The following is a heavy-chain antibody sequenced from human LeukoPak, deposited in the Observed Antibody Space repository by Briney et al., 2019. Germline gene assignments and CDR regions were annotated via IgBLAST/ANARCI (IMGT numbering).Heavy chain of an antibody. J-gene: IGHJ4*02. V-gene: IGHV3-21*01. D-gene: IGHD2-2*01. Sequence: PGGSLRLSCAASGFTFSSYSMNWVRQAPGKGLEWVSSISSSSSYIYYADSVKGRFTTSRDNAKNSLYLQMNSLRAEDTAVYYCARGGTTVLHYFDYWGQGTLVTVSS. CDR2: ISSSSSYI. CDR1: GFTFSSYS. CDR3: ARGGTTVLHYFDY.